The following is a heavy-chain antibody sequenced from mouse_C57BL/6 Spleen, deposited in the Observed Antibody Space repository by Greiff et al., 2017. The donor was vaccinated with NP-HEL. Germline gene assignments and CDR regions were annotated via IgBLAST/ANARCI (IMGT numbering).Heavy chain of an antibody. D-gene: IGHD2-12*01. CDR3: ARELLLDY. J-gene: IGHJ2*01. Sequence: VQVVESGPELVKPGASVKISCKASGYAFSSSWMNWVKQRPGKGLEWIGRIYPGDGDTNYNGKFKGKATLTADKSSSTAYMQLSSLTSEDSAVYFCARELLLDYWGQGTTLTVSS. V-gene: IGHV1-82*01. CDR1: GYAFSSSW. CDR2: IYPGDGDT.